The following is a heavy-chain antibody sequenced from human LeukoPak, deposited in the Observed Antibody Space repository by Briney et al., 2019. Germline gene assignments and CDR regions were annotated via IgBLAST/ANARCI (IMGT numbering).Heavy chain of an antibody. CDR1: GFTFSNYW. D-gene: IGHD5-12*01. CDR3: ARDTDDYQGLDI. CDR2: INLDGRQR. V-gene: IGHV3-7*01. J-gene: IGHJ3*02. Sequence: GGSLRLSCVVSGFTFSNYWMSWVRQAPGKGLEWVANINLDGRQRFYVDSVKGRFTISRASTENSLYLQMNSLRVEDTAVYYCARDTDDYQGLDIWGQGTVVTVSS.